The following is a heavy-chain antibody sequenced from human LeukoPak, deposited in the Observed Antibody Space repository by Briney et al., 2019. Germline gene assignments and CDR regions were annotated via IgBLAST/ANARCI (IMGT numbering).Heavy chain of an antibody. D-gene: IGHD3-10*01. V-gene: IGHV4-4*07. CDR3: ARDPGYYGSGTIGAFDI. Sequence: SETLSLTCTVSGGSINSYYWSWIRQPAGKGLEWIGRIYNTGSTNYNPSLKGRVTMSVDTSKKKVSLKLSSVTAADTAVYYCARDPGYYGSGTIGAFDIWGQGTMVTVSS. CDR2: IYNTGST. J-gene: IGHJ3*02. CDR1: GGSINSYY.